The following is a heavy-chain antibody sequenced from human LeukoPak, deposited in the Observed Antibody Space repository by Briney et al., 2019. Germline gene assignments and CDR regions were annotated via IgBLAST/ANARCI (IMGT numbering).Heavy chain of an antibody. CDR3: ARGFGYSYGPYYFDY. D-gene: IGHD5-18*01. Sequence: SETLSLTCAVYGGSFSGYYWSWIRQPPGKGLEWIGEINHSGSTNYNPSLKSRVTISVDTSKNRFSLKLSSVTAADTAVYYCARGFGYSYGPYYFDYWGQGTLVTVSS. J-gene: IGHJ4*02. V-gene: IGHV4-34*01. CDR1: GGSFSGYY. CDR2: INHSGST.